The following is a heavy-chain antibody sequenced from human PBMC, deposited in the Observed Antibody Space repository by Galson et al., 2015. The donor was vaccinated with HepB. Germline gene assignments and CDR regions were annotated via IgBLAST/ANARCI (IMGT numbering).Heavy chain of an antibody. V-gene: IGHV1-3*01. CDR2: INGGNGNT. J-gene: IGHJ4*01. CDR3: AKDGVAFVGATRLVFFAFDY. D-gene: IGHD1-26*01. CDR1: GYTFTSYA. Sequence: SVKVSCKASGYTFTSYAMHWVRQAPGQRLEWMGWINGGNGNTKYSKTFQGRVTITRDTSASTAYMELSSLRSEDTAVYYCAKDGVAFVGATRLVFFAFDYWGQGTMVTVSS.